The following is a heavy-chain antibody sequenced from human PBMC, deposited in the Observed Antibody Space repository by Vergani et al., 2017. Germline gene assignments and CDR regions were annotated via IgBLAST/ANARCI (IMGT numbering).Heavy chain of an antibody. J-gene: IGHJ4*02. CDR1: GFTFSSYG. Sequence: VQLVESGGGVVQPGGSLRLSCAASGFTFSSYGMHWVRQAPGKGLEWVSSVSGSSATPYYADSVKGRFIISRDNSKNTLHLQMNSLRADDTAVYYCTKVSRGYTGYFFDYWGQGTLATVSS. V-gene: IGHV3-23*04. CDR2: VSGSSATP. CDR3: TKVSRGYTGYFFDY. D-gene: IGHD5-12*01.